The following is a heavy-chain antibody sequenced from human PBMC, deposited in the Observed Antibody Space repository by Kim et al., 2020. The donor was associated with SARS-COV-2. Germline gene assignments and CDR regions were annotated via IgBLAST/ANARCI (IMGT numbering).Heavy chain of an antibody. J-gene: IGHJ6*02. Sequence: KYYADSMKGRFTISRDNSKNTLYLQLNSLRDEDTAKYYCARDEPPHGMDVWGQGTTVTVSS. CDR3: ARDEPPHGMDV. V-gene: IGHV3-33*01. CDR2: K.